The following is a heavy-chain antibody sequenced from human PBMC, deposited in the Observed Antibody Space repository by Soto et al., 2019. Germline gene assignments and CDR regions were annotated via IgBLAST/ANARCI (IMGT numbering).Heavy chain of an antibody. V-gene: IGHV4-30-2*01. J-gene: IGHJ4*02. CDR3: ARGRGYCSSTSCLPYYFDY. D-gene: IGHD2-2*01. CDR2: IYHSGST. Sequence: TLSLTCAVSGGSISSGGYSWSWIRQPPGKGLEWIGYIYHSGSTYYNPSLKSRVTISVDRSKNQFSLKLSSVTAADTAVYYCARGRGYCSSTSCLPYYFDYWGQGTLVTVSS. CDR1: GGSISSGGYS.